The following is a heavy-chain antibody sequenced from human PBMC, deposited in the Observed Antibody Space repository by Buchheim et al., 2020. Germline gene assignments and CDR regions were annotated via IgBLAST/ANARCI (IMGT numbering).Heavy chain of an antibody. CDR1: GFTFSSYW. CDR2: IKQDGSGK. J-gene: IGHJ6*02. Sequence: EVQLVESGGGLVQPGGSLRLSCAASGFTFSSYWMSWVRQAPGKGLEWVANIKQDGSGKYYVDSVKGRFTISRDNAKNSLYLQMNSLRAEDTAVYYCAGESWRAMGEGCYYGMDVWGQGTT. D-gene: IGHD5-18*01. CDR3: AGESWRAMGEGCYYGMDV. V-gene: IGHV3-7*01.